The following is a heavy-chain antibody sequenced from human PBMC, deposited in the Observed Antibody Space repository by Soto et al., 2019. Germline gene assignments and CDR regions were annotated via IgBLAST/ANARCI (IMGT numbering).Heavy chain of an antibody. V-gene: IGHV3-66*01. CDR2: IYSGGST. J-gene: IGHJ6*03. Sequence: GGSLRLSCAASGFTVSSNYMSWVRQAPGKGLEWVSVIYSGGSTYYADSVKGRFTISRDNSKNTLYLQMNSLRAEDTAVYYCARDRYDFWSGYFLFGKTPGTDYYYYYMDVWGKGTTVTVSS. CDR3: ARDRYDFWSGYFLFGKTPGTDYYYYYMDV. CDR1: GFTVSSNY. D-gene: IGHD3-3*01.